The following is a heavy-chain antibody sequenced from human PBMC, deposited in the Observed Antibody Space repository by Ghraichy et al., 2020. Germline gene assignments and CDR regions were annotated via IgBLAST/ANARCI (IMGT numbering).Heavy chain of an antibody. J-gene: IGHJ4*02. Sequence: GGSLRLSCVVSGLTFKNYAMSWVRQAPGKGLQWVSAVSGSGSGTYYGDSVRGRFTISRDNSQNTLFLQMNSLRAEDTAVYYCAKCSEYSTSCPLDYWGQGALVTVSS. V-gene: IGHV3-23*01. D-gene: IGHD6-13*01. CDR3: AKCSEYSTSCPLDY. CDR2: VSGSGSGT. CDR1: GLTFKNYA.